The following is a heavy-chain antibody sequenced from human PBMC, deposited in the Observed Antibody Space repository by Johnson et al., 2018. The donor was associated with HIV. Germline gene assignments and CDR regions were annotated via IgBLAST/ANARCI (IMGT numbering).Heavy chain of an antibody. V-gene: IGHV3-30*02. CDR2: IRYDGRNT. CDR1: GFTFDDYA. D-gene: IGHD6-19*01. CDR3: VQGVPNPAGAFDV. J-gene: IGHJ3*01. Sequence: QVQLVESGGGLVQPGRSLRLSCAASGFTFDDYAMHWVRQAPGRGLDWLTFIRYDGRNTFYADSVKGRFTISRDNSKNTLSLQMNSLRDEDTAVYYCVQGVPNPAGAFDVWGQGTGVTVSS.